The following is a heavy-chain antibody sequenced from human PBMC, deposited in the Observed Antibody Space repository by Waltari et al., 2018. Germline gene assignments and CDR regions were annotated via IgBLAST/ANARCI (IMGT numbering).Heavy chain of an antibody. J-gene: IGHJ3*02. CDR3: ARGNYYDSSGYPRAFDI. D-gene: IGHD3-22*01. CDR1: GYTFTGYY. V-gene: IGHV1-2*06. Sequence: QVQLVQSGAEVKKPGASVKVSCKASGYTFTGYYMHWVRQAPGQGLGWMGRINPNSGGTNYAQKFQGRVTMTRDTSISTAYMELSRLRSDDTAVYYCARGNYYDSSGYPRAFDIWGQGTMVTVSS. CDR2: INPNSGGT.